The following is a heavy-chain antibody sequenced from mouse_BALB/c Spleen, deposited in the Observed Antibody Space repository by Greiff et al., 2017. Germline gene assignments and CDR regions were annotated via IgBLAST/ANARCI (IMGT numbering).Heavy chain of an antibody. Sequence: VQLQQSGAELMKPGASVKISCKATGYTFSSYWIEWVKQRPGHGLEWIGEILPGSGSTNYNEKFKGKATFTADTSSNTAYMQLSSLTSEDSAVYYCARSGLPTSAWFAYWGQGTLVTVSA. CDR3: ARSGLPTSAWFAY. CDR2: ILPGSGST. J-gene: IGHJ3*01. V-gene: IGHV1-9*01. D-gene: IGHD2-4*01. CDR1: GYTFSSYW.